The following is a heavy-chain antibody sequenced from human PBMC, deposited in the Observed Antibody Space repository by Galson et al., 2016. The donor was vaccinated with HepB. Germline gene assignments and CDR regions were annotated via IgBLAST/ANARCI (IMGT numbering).Heavy chain of an antibody. J-gene: IGHJ4*02. D-gene: IGHD2-15*01. Sequence: SLRLSCAASGFTFSDYGMHWVRQAPGKGLEWVAIIWYDGSNKYYADSVKGRFTIPRDNSKNTLYLQMNSLRVEDTAVYYCARPVLMENFFDYWGQGTLVTVSS. CDR3: ARPVLMENFFDY. CDR2: IWYDGSNK. CDR1: GFTFSDYG. V-gene: IGHV3-33*01.